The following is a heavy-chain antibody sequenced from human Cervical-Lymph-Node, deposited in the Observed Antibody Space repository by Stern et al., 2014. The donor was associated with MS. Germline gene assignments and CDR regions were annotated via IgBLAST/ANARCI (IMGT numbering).Heavy chain of an antibody. CDR3: AKGRRVGATDIYDD. V-gene: IGHV3-23*01. Sequence: EVQLLGSGGDLVQPGGSLRLSCAVSGFTFRHFAMSWVRQAPGRGLEWVASLSGSGERTYYADSVKGRFTISRDNANSTLYLQMNSLRAEDAALYYCAKGRRVGATDIYDDWGRGSLVTVSS. D-gene: IGHD1-26*01. J-gene: IGHJ4*02. CDR1: GFTFRHFA. CDR2: LSGSGERT.